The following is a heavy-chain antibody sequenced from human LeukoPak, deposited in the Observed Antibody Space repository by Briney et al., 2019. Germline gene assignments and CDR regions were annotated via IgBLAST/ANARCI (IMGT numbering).Heavy chain of an antibody. V-gene: IGHV3-23*01. J-gene: IGHJ4*02. CDR2: ISGSGGST. Sequence: GGSLRLSCAASGFTFSNYAMSWVRQTPGKGPEWVSSISGSGGSTHYADSVKGRFTISRDNSKNILYLQMNSLRAEDTAVYYCAKDWMSTIINYFDYWGQGTLVTVSS. D-gene: IGHD5-12*01. CDR3: AKDWMSTIINYFDY. CDR1: GFTFSNYA.